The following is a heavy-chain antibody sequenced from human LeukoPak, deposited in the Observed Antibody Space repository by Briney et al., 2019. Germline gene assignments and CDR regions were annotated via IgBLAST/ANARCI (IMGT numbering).Heavy chain of an antibody. CDR1: GGSISGYY. CDR2: IYSSVNT. Sequence: SETLSLTCTVSGGSISGYYWSWIRQPPGKGLEWIGYIYSSVNTVYNPSLKSRVTISVDTSKNQFSLKLSSVTAADMAVYYCARYCSSTSCYYYGMDVWGQGTTVTVSS. CDR3: ARYCSSTSCYYYGMDV. V-gene: IGHV4-4*08. J-gene: IGHJ6*02. D-gene: IGHD2-2*01.